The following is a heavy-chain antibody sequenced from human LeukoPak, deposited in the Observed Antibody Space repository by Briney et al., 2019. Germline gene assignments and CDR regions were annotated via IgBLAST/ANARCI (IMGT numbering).Heavy chain of an antibody. V-gene: IGHV3-48*04. CDR2: ISSSGSTI. J-gene: IGHJ4*02. CDR1: GFTFTSYW. D-gene: IGHD5-12*01. CDR3: ARTKYSGYMN. Sequence: GGSLRLSCAVSGFTFTSYWMTWVRQAPGKGLEWVSYISSSGSTIYYADSVKGRFTISRDNAKNSVYLQMNSLRAEDTAVYYCARTKYSGYMNWGQGTLVTVSS.